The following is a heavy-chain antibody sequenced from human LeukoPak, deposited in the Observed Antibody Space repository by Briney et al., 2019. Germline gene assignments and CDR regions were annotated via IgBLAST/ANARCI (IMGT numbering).Heavy chain of an antibody. J-gene: IGHJ4*02. D-gene: IGHD2-2*02. CDR2: IRGSGSST. CDR1: GFTFSSYA. Sequence: GGSLRLSCAASGFTFSSYALSWVRQAPGKGLEWVSPIRGSGSSTYYADSVKGRFTISRHNSKNTLYLQMNSLRAEDTAVYYCAGYNCSSTTCYIGGLDYWGQGTLVTVSS. CDR3: AGYNCSSTTCYIGGLDY. V-gene: IGHV3-23*01.